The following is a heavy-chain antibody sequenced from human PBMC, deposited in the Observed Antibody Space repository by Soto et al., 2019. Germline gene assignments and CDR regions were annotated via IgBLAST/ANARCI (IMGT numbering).Heavy chain of an antibody. V-gene: IGHV3-23*01. CDR1: GFICSSYY. D-gene: IGHD2-8*02. CDR2: ILVDGRT. Sequence: GGSLRLSCAASGFICSSYYMSWVRQAPGKGLEWVSTILVDGRTFYVDSVKGRFTISRDSSQNTVYRQMNSLTAGDTALYCCAKATATGGGAFEICGQGTMVTVSS. J-gene: IGHJ3*02. CDR3: AKATATGGGAFEI.